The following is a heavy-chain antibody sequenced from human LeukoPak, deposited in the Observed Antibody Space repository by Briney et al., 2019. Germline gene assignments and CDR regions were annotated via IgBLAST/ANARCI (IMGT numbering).Heavy chain of an antibody. J-gene: IGHJ4*02. D-gene: IGHD3-10*01. CDR1: GFTFSSYA. V-gene: IGHV3-30*04. Sequence: GGSLRLSCAASGFTFSSYAMHWVRQAPGKGLEWVAVISYDGSNKYYADSVKGRFTISRDNSKNTLYLQMNSLRAEDTAVYYCARDVSPRITMVRGVIGGRLDYWGQGTLVTVSS. CDR3: ARDVSPRITMVRGVIGGRLDY. CDR2: ISYDGSNK.